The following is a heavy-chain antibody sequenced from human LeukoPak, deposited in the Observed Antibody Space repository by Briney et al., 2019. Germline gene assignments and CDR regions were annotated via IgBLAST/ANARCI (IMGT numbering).Heavy chain of an antibody. V-gene: IGHV3-30-3*01. D-gene: IGHD2-15*01. CDR3: AREGFPDAFDI. J-gene: IGHJ3*02. CDR1: GFTFSSYA. Sequence: LAGGSLRLSCAASGFTFSSYAMHWVRQAPGKGLEWVAVISYDGSNKYYADSVKGRFTISRDNSKNTLYLQMNSLRAEDTAVYYCAREGFPDAFDIWGQGTMVTVSS. CDR2: ISYDGSNK.